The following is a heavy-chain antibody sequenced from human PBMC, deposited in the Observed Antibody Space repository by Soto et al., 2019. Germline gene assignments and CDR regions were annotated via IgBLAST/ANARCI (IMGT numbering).Heavy chain of an antibody. CDR3: ACDYNDFWSGHFDD. D-gene: IGHD3-3*01. J-gene: IGHJ4*02. CDR2: ISSSSFTI. CDR1: GFTFSDYS. Sequence: GGSLRLSCAASGFTFSDYSMNWVRQAPGRGLEWVSYISSSSFTIHYADSVEGRFAISRDNAKNSLYLQMNSLRAEDTAVYYCACDYNDFWSGHFDDWGQGALVTVSS. V-gene: IGHV3-48*01.